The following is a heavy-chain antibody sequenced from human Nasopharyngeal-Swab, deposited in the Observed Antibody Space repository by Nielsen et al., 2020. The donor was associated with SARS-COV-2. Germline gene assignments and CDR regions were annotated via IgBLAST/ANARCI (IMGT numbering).Heavy chain of an antibody. Sequence: SETLSLTCAVYGGSFSGYYWSWIRQPPGKGLEWIGEINHSGSTNSNPSLKSRVTISVDTSKNQFSLKLSSVTAADTAVYYCARGESYDYVWEKWGQGTLVTVSS. CDR2: INHSGST. CDR3: ARGESYDYVWEK. V-gene: IGHV4-34*01. J-gene: IGHJ4*02. CDR1: GGSFSGYY. D-gene: IGHD3-16*01.